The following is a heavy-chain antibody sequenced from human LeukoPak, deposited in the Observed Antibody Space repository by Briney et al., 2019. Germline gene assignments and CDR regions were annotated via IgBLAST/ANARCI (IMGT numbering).Heavy chain of an antibody. CDR1: GFTFSSYS. CDR3: AKEYVDTAMVDAFDI. V-gene: IGHV3-30*02. D-gene: IGHD5-18*01. CDR2: IRYDGSNK. Sequence: GGSLRLSCAASGFTFSSYSMNWVRQAPGKGLEWVAFIRYDGSNKYYADSVKGRFTISRDNSKNTLYLQMNSLRAEDTAAYYCAKEYVDTAMVDAFDIWGQGTMVTVSS. J-gene: IGHJ3*02.